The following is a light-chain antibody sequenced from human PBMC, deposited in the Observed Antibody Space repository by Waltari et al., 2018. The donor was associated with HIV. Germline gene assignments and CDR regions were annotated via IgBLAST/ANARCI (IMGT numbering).Light chain of an antibody. Sequence: SYALTQPPSVSVSPGQTARLTCSGDALPKQSGYWYQQKPGQTPVLVIYKDSERPSGIPERLSGSSSGTTVTLTISGVQSEDEADYYCQSVDSSGTYVVFGGGTKLTVL. CDR3: QSVDSSGTYVV. CDR2: KDS. J-gene: IGLJ2*01. CDR1: ALPKQS. V-gene: IGLV3-25*03.